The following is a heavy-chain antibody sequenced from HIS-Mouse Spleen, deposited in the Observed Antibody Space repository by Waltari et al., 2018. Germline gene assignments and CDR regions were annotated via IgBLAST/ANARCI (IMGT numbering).Heavy chain of an antibody. Sequence: EVQLLESGGGLVQPGGSLRLSCAASGFTFSSYALSWFRQAPGKGLEWVSAISGSGGSTYYADSVKGRFTISRDNSKNTLYLQMNSLRAEDTAVYYCANSRGRSGYPRFDYWGQGTLVTVSS. CDR1: GFTFSSYA. CDR2: ISGSGGST. J-gene: IGHJ4*02. CDR3: ANSRGRSGYPRFDY. D-gene: IGHD3-3*01. V-gene: IGHV3-23*01.